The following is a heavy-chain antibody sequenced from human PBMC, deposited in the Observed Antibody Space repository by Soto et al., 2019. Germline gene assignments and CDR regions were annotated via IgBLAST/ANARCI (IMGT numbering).Heavy chain of an antibody. Sequence: GGSLRLSCAASGFTFSSYAMSWVRQAPGKGLEWVSAISGSGGSTYYADPVKGRFTISRDNSKNTLYLQMNSLRAEDTAVYYCAKELEDCSGGSCYAFDIWGQGTMVTVSS. V-gene: IGHV3-23*01. CDR1: GFTFSSYA. D-gene: IGHD2-15*01. CDR2: ISGSGGST. CDR3: AKELEDCSGGSCYAFDI. J-gene: IGHJ3*02.